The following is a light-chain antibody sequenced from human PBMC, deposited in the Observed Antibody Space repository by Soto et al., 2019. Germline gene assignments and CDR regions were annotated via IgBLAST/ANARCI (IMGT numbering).Light chain of an antibody. CDR1: QGISGY. V-gene: IGKV1-9*01. Sequence: IQLTQSPSSLSASVGDRVTITCRASQGISGYLTWYQQKPGKAPKLLIYAAATLHSGVPSRFGGSGSGTEFTLAISSLQPEDFATYYCQQVNSYPLTFGGGTKVEIK. J-gene: IGKJ4*01. CDR2: AAA. CDR3: QQVNSYPLT.